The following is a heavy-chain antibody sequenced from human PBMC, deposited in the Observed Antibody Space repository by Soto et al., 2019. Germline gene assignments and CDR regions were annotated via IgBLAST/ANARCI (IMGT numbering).Heavy chain of an antibody. CDR1: GGSVSSGSYY. J-gene: IGHJ3*02. Sequence: XGTLSLTCTVSGGSVSSGSYYWSWIRQPPGKGLEWIGYIYYSGSTNYNPSLKSRVTISVDTSKNQFSLKLSSVTAADTAVYYCARVSGSNGDYGEPVDAFDIWGQGTMVTVSS. CDR3: ARVSGSNGDYGEPVDAFDI. D-gene: IGHD4-17*01. V-gene: IGHV4-61*01. CDR2: IYYSGST.